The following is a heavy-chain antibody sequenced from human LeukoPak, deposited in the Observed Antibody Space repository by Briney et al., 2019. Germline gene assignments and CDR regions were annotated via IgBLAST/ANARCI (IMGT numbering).Heavy chain of an antibody. D-gene: IGHD3-9*01. CDR2: IYHSGST. Sequence: SETLSLTCTVSGYSISSGYYWGWIRQPPGKGLEWIGSIYHSGSTYYNPSLKSRVTISVDTSKNQFSLKLSSVTAADTAVYYCARRGYDILTGYYTHYYYYMDVWGKGTTVTISS. CDR3: ARRGYDILTGYYTHYYYYMDV. J-gene: IGHJ6*03. V-gene: IGHV4-38-2*02. CDR1: GYSISSGYY.